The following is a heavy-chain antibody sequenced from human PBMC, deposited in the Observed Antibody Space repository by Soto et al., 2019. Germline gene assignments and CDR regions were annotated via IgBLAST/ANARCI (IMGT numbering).Heavy chain of an antibody. CDR1: GGSISSYY. CDR2: IYYSGST. J-gene: IGHJ5*02. CDR3: ARDVGYCISTSCYSWFDP. V-gene: IGHV4-59*01. Sequence: QVQLQESGPGLVKPSETLSLTCTVSGGSISSYYWSWIRQPPGKGLEWIGYIYYSGSTNYNPSLKSRVTISVDTSKNQFSLKLSSVTAVDTAVYYCARDVGYCISTSCYSWFDPWGQGTLVTVSS. D-gene: IGHD2-2*02.